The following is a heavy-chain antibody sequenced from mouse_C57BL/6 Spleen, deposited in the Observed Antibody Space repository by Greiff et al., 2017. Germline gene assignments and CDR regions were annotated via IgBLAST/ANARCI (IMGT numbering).Heavy chain of an antibody. J-gene: IGHJ3*01. CDR1: GYSITSGYY. CDR2: ISYDGSN. CDR3: ARAPLGGSLAWFAY. D-gene: IGHD1-1*02. V-gene: IGHV3-6*01. Sequence: ESGPGLVKPSQSLSLTCSVTGYSITSGYYWNWIRQFPGNKLEWMGYISYDGSNNYNPSLKNRISITRDTSKNQFFLKLNSVTTEDTATYYCARAPLGGSLAWFAYWGQGTLVTVSA.